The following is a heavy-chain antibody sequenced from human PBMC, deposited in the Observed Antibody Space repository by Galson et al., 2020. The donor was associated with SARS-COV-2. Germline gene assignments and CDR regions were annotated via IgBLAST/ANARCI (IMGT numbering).Heavy chain of an antibody. Sequence: TGGSLRLSCAASGFTFSSYAMHWVRQAPGKGLEWVAVISYDGSNKYYADSVKGRFTISRDNSKNTLYLQMNSLRAEDTAVYYCARVRGFGELLSYFDYWGQGTLVTGSS. CDR3: ARVRGFGELLSYFDY. J-gene: IGHJ4*02. CDR1: GFTFSSYA. CDR2: ISYDGSNK. V-gene: IGHV3-30-3*01. D-gene: IGHD3-10*01.